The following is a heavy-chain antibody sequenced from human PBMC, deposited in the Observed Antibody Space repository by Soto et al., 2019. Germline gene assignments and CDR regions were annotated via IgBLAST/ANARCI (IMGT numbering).Heavy chain of an antibody. CDR2: INTNTGNP. CDR3: ARDLGYCSGGSCHSTSWFDP. V-gene: IGHV7-4-1*01. CDR1: RYTFTRDA. J-gene: IGHJ5*02. Sequence: GASVKVSCKSSRYTFTRDAMNCVRQAPEQGLEWMGWINTNTGNPTYAQGFTGRFVFSLDTSVSTAYLQICSLKAEDTAVYYCARDLGYCSGGSCHSTSWFDPWGQGTLVTVSS. D-gene: IGHD2-15*01.